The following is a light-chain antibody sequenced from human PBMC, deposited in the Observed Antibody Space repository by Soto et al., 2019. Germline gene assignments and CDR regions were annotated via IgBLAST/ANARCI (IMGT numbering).Light chain of an antibody. CDR3: QQYNDYLFT. J-gene: IGKJ3*01. V-gene: IGKV1-5*01. Sequence: DIQMTQSPSTLSASVGNRVTITCRDSQTINSWLAWYQQKPGKAPKLLLYDASSLQRGVPSRFSGSGSGTEFTLTISNLQPDDFATYYCQQYNDYLFTFGPGTKV. CDR2: DAS. CDR1: QTINSW.